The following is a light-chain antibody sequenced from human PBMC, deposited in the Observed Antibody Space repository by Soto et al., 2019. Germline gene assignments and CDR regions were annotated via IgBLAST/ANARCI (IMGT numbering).Light chain of an antibody. Sequence: DIQMTQSPSTLSSSVGDRVILTCRASQSISSWLAWYQQKPGKAPKLLIYDASSLESGVPSRFSGSGSGTEFTLTISSLQPDDFATYYCQQYNSYSLWTFGQGTKV. CDR1: QSISSW. V-gene: IGKV1-5*01. CDR2: DAS. CDR3: QQYNSYSLWT. J-gene: IGKJ1*01.